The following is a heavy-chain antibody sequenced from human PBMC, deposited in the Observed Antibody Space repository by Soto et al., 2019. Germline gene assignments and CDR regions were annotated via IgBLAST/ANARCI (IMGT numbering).Heavy chain of an antibody. J-gene: IGHJ4*02. V-gene: IGHV3-7*01. Sequence: EVQLVESGGGLVQPGGSLRLSCAASGFTFSSYWMSWVRQAPGKGLEWVANIKQDRSEKYYVDSVKGRFTISRDNAKNSLYLQINSLKAEDTAVYYCARSGSVGATPRDFDYWGQGTLVTVSS. CDR3: ARSGSVGATPRDFDY. CDR2: IKQDRSEK. D-gene: IGHD1-26*01. CDR1: GFTFSSYW.